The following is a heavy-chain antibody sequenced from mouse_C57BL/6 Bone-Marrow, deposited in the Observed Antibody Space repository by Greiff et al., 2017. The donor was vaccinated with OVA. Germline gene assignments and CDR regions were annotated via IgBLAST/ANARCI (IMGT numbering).Heavy chain of an antibody. CDR3: ARNYGSPSYWYFDV. D-gene: IGHD1-1*01. V-gene: IGHV1-54*01. J-gene: IGHJ1*03. CDR1: GYAFTNYL. CDR2: INPGSGGT. Sequence: QVQLQQSGAELVRPGTSVKVSCKASGYAFTNYLIEWVKQRPGQGLEWIGVINPGSGGTNYNEKFKGKATLTADKSSSTAYMQLSSLTSEDSAVYFGARNYGSPSYWYFDVWGTGTTVTVSS.